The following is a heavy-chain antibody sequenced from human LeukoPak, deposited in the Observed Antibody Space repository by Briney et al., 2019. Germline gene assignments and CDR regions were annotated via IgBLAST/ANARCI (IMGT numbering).Heavy chain of an antibody. V-gene: IGHV4-4*07. CDR3: ARESSIVVVPAANRRGNWFDP. J-gene: IGHJ5*02. D-gene: IGHD2-2*01. Sequence: PSETLSLTCTVSGGSISSYYWSWIRQPAGKGLERIGRIYTCGSTNYNPSLKSRVTMSVDTSKNQFSLKLSSVTAADTAVYYCARESSIVVVPAANRRGNWFDPRGQGTLVTVSS. CDR2: IYTCGST. CDR1: GGSISSYY.